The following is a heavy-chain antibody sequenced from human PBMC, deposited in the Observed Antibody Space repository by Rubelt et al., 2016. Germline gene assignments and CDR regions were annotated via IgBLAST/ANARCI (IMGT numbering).Heavy chain of an antibody. D-gene: IGHD1-7*01. CDR2: IIPIFGTA. CDR3: ARDVGRWTGTTYYYYGMDV. Sequence: QVQLVQSGAEVKKPGSSVKVSCKASGGTFSSYAISWVRQAPGQGLEWMGGIIPIFGTANYAQKFQGRVTITADESTSTAYMALSSLRSEDTAVYYCARDVGRWTGTTYYYYGMDVWGQGTTVTVSS. J-gene: IGHJ6*02. V-gene: IGHV1-69*01. CDR1: GGTFSSYA.